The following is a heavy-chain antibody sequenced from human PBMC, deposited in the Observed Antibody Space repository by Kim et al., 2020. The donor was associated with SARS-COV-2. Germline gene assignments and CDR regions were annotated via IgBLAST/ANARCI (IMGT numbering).Heavy chain of an antibody. V-gene: IGHV3-23*01. D-gene: IGHD5-18*01. Sequence: GGSLRLSCAASGFTFSSYAMSWVRQAPGKGLEWVSAISGSGGSTYYADSVKGRFIISRDNSKNTLYLQMNSLRAEDTAVYYCAKDAFGYSGYSRIYYYYGMDVWGQGTTVTVSS. CDR1: GFTFSSYA. CDR2: ISGSGGST. CDR3: AKDAFGYSGYSRIYYYYGMDV. J-gene: IGHJ6*02.